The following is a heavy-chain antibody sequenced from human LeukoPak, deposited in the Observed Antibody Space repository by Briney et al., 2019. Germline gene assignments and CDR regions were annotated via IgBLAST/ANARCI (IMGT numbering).Heavy chain of an antibody. CDR3: ASALILRFLEWLPSD. J-gene: IGHJ4*02. CDR1: GYTFTGYH. CDR2: INPNSGGT. D-gene: IGHD3-3*01. V-gene: IGHV1-2*02. Sequence: ASVKVSCKASGYTFTGYHMHWVRQAPGQGLEWMGWINPNSGGTNYAQKFQGRVTMTRDTSISTAYMELSRLRSDDTAVYYCASALILRFLEWLPSDWGQGTLVTVSS.